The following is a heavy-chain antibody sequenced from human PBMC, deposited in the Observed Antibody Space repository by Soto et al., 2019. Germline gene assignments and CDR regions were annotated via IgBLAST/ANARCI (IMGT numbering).Heavy chain of an antibody. V-gene: IGHV3-30*18. Sequence: QVQLVESGGGVVQPGGSLRLSCVASGFTFSSYGMHWVRQAPGKGLEWVAIISYDGSNTYYADSVKGRFTSSRDKSKDTLYLQMNSLRAEDTSVYYCAKEGGLSYYISTSSYFDYWGQGTLVTVSS. D-gene: IGHD1-26*01. J-gene: IGHJ4*02. CDR1: GFTFSSYG. CDR3: AKEGGLSYYISTSSYFDY. CDR2: ISYDGSNT.